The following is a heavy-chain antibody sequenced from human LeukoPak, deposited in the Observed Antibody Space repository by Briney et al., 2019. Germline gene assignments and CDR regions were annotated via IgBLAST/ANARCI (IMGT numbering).Heavy chain of an antibody. CDR1: GFTFSSYA. Sequence: GGSLRLSCAASGFTFSSYAMHWVRQAPGKGLEWVAVISYDGSNKYYADSVKGRFTISRDNAKNSLYLQMNSLRAEDTAVYYCALTTVTLLPYWGQGTLVTVSS. CDR2: ISYDGSNK. CDR3: ALTTVTLLPY. D-gene: IGHD4-17*01. V-gene: IGHV3-30-3*01. J-gene: IGHJ4*02.